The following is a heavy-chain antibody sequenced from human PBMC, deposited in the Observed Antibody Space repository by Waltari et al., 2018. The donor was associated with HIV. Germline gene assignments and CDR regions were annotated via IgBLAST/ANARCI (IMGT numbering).Heavy chain of an antibody. CDR2: LYSNGKA. D-gene: IGHD3-16*02. Sequence: EVQLVESGGNLTRPGGSLRLSCVGSGFTVSDNYMSWVRQAPGKGAEWVAVLYSNGKALCGGAVKGRFTIFRDNSKNTLYLQMNTLRVDDTAVYYCARMQRFDGSEQSRYFYFGMDVWGQGTTVTVSS. CDR1: GFTVSDNY. J-gene: IGHJ6*02. CDR3: ARMQRFDGSEQSRYFYFGMDV. V-gene: IGHV3-53*01.